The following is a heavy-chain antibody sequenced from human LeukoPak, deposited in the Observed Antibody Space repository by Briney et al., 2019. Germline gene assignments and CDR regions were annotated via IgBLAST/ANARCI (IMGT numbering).Heavy chain of an antibody. CDR2: IAPYEGDR. V-gene: IGHV1-18*01. D-gene: IGHD3-9*01. CDR1: GYTFGVYG. Sequence: ASVKVSCKVSGYTFGVYGLSWVRQASDQGLEWLGWIAPYEGDRQYTPKLQDRIIVTADTATTTVYMELKNLRIDDTAVYYCASIIRTGYFGEYYLHWGQGTQVVVSS. CDR3: ASIIRTGYFGEYYLH. J-gene: IGHJ1*01.